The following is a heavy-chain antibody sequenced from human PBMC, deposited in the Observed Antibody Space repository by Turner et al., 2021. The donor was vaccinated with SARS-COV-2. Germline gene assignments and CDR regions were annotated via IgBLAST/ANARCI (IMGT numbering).Heavy chain of an antibody. CDR1: VGSLSSSSYY. D-gene: IGHD3-22*01. V-gene: IGHV4-39*01. Sequence: QLQLQESGPGLVKPSETLSLTCTVSVGSLSSSSYYWGWIRQPPGKGLEWIGTVYYGGSTYYNPSLKSRVTISVDTSKNQFSLKLGYVTAADTAVYYCARLPYYYDSSGPIDYWGQGTLVTVSS. J-gene: IGHJ4*02. CDR3: ARLPYYYDSSGPIDY. CDR2: VYYGGST.